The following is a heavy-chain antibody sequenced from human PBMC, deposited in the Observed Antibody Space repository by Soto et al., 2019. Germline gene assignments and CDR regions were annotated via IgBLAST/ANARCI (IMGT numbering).Heavy chain of an antibody. V-gene: IGHV3-23*01. D-gene: IGHD3-9*01. CDR1: GFTFRDYA. Sequence: EVQLLELGGGLEQPGGSLRLSCAASGFTFRDYAMSWVRQAPGKGLEWVTTITGSSSNLYYSDSVKGRFAISRDNSKNTLYLQMDSLTAEDTAVYYCAKGGAVYGLLTHDYWGQGTLVTVSS. J-gene: IGHJ4*02. CDR3: AKGGAVYGLLTHDY. CDR2: ITGSSSNL.